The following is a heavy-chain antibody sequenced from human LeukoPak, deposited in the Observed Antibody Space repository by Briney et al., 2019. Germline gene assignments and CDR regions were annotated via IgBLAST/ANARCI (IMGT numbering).Heavy chain of an antibody. CDR1: GFTFTTYW. J-gene: IGHJ4*02. Sequence: GGSLRLSCAASGFTFTTYWMSWVRQLPGKGLEWVANINQDGTEKYYVDSVKGRFTISRGNAKNSLYLQMNSLRVEDTAIYYCVKVAKYYYGSETYYFFEHWGQGTPVTASS. CDR2: INQDGTEK. CDR3: VKVAKYYYGSETYYFFEH. V-gene: IGHV3-7*01. D-gene: IGHD3-10*01.